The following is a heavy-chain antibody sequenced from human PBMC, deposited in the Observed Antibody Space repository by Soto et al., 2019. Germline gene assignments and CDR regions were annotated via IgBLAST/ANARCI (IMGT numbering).Heavy chain of an antibody. CDR3: AKGYSSGWYLEHGMYV. V-gene: IGHV3-23*01. CDR2: ISGSGGST. D-gene: IGHD6-19*01. J-gene: IGHJ6*02. Sequence: PGGSLRISCAASGFTFSSYAMSWVRQAPGKGLEWVSAISGSGGSTYYADSVKGRFAISRDNSKNTLYLQMNSLRAEDTAAYYCAKGYSSGWYLEHGMYVCGQGTTVTVSS. CDR1: GFTFSSYA.